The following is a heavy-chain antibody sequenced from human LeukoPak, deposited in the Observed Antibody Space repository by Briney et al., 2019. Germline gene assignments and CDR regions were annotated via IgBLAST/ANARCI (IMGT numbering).Heavy chain of an antibody. Sequence: GGSLRLSCAASGFTFSSYSMNWVRQAPGKGLEWVSSISSSGSTIYYADSVKGRFTISRDNAKNSLYLQMNSLRAEDTAVYYCARGQYYYDSSGYYEDAFDIWGQGTMVTVSS. CDR2: ISSSGSTI. V-gene: IGHV3-21*04. J-gene: IGHJ3*02. D-gene: IGHD3-22*01. CDR1: GFTFSSYS. CDR3: ARGQYYYDSSGYYEDAFDI.